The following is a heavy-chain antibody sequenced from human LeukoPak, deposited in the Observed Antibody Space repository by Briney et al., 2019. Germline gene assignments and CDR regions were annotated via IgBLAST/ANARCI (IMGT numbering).Heavy chain of an antibody. Sequence: GGSLRLSCAASGFIFSTYGMHWVRPAPGKGLEWVAVIWYDGSNKYYADSVKGRFTISRDNSKNTLSLQMNSLRAEDTAVYYCARAVGPFDFWGQGTMVTVSA. CDR2: IWYDGSNK. V-gene: IGHV3-33*01. CDR1: GFIFSTYG. J-gene: IGHJ3*01. CDR3: ARAVGPFDF.